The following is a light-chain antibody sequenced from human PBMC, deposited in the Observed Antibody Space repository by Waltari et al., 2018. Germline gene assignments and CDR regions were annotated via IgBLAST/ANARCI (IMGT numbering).Light chain of an antibody. J-gene: IGLJ2*01. Sequence: QLVLTQSPSASASLGASVKLTCTLSSGHSSYTIAWHQQQPEKDPRYSRKVNSDGSHSKRDGIPDRFSGSSSGAERHLTIASLQSEGEADYYYQTWGTGINVGFGGGTKLTGL. CDR1: SGHSSYT. CDR2: VNSDGSH. V-gene: IGLV4-69*01. CDR3: QTWGTGINVG.